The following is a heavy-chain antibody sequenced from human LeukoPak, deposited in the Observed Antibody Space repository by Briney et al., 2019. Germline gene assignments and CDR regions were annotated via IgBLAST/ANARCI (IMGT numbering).Heavy chain of an antibody. V-gene: IGHV3-33*01. CDR1: GFTFSSYG. D-gene: IGHD4-17*01. CDR2: IWYDGSNK. CDR3: ARRGESTSYGDYRFDY. Sequence: GGSLRLSCAASGFTFSSYGMHWVRQAPGKGLEWVAVIWYDGSNKYYADSVRGRFTISRDNSKNTLYLQMNSLRAEDTAVYYCARRGESTSYGDYRFDYWGQGTLVTVSS. J-gene: IGHJ4*02.